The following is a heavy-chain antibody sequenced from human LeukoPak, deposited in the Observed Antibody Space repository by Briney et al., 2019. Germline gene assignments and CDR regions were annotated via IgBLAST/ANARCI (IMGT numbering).Heavy chain of an antibody. CDR1: GGTFSSYA. D-gene: IGHD3-10*01. CDR2: IIPILGTP. CDR3: ARGPAPSTMVRGVKYYYYYYMDV. J-gene: IGHJ6*03. Sequence: SVKVSCKASGGTFSSYAISWVRQAPGQGLEWMGRIIPILGTPNHAQKFQGRVTITTDESTSTAYMELSSLRSEDTAVYYCARGPAPSTMVRGVKYYYYYYMDVWGKGTTVTVSS. V-gene: IGHV1-69*11.